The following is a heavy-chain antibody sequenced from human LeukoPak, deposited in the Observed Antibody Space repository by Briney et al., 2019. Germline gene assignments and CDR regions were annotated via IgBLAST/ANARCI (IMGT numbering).Heavy chain of an antibody. J-gene: IGHJ5*02. Sequence: SETPSLTCTVSGDSVASGGYYWNWIRQPTGKGLEWIGYIYYSVSTNYNLSLKSRVTISLDTSENQFSLKLTSVTAADTAVYYCARGGRGRNWFDPWGQGTLVTVSS. D-gene: IGHD3-10*01. CDR2: IYYSVST. CDR1: GDSVASGGYY. V-gene: IGHV4-61*08. CDR3: ARGGRGRNWFDP.